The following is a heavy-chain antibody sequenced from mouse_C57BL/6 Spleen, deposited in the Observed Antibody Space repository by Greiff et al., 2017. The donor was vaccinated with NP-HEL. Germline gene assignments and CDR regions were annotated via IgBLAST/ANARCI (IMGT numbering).Heavy chain of an antibody. CDR2: ISSGGSYT. V-gene: IGHV5-6*01. Sequence: EVKLVESGGDLVKPGGSLKLSCAASGFTFSSYGMSWVRQTPDKRLEWVATISSGGSYTYYPDSVKGRFPISRDNAKNTLYLQMSSLKSEDTAMYYCARHKASGTGEDYFDYWGQGTTLTVSS. D-gene: IGHD4-1*01. CDR3: ARHKASGTGEDYFDY. J-gene: IGHJ2*01. CDR1: GFTFSSYG.